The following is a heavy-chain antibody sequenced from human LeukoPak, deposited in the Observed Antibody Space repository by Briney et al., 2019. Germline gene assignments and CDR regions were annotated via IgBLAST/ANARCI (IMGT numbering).Heavy chain of an antibody. J-gene: IGHJ4*02. CDR2: ISSTGSNI. D-gene: IGHD3-22*01. V-gene: IGHV3-48*03. Sequence: GSRRLSCAASGFTFSTYEMNWVRQAPGKGLEWVSYISSTGSNIYYADSVKGRFTISRDNAKNSLYLLMNSLRTEDTAVYYCAATYYYDGSGDYWGQGTPGTVSS. CDR3: AATYYYDGSGDY. CDR1: GFTFSTYE.